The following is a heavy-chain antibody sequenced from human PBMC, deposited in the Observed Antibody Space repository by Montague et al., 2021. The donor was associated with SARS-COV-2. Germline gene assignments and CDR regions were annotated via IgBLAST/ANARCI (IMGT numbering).Heavy chain of an antibody. CDR1: GDSISCPNSY. Sequence: SETLSLTCTVSGDSISCPNSYWGWIRQPPGKGLEWIGTIYNSGTTYYNPSLKSRLTISIDTSKNQFSLKLTSVTAADTAVYYCARHRNGGHLSLDNWFHPWGQGTLVTVSS. J-gene: IGHJ5*02. CDR3: ARHRNGGHLSLDNWFHP. V-gene: IGHV4-39*01. CDR2: IYNSGTT. D-gene: IGHD2/OR15-2a*01.